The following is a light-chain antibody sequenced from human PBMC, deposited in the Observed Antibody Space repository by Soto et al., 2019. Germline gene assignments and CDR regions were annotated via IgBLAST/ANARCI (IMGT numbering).Light chain of an antibody. V-gene: IGKV1-5*01. CDR1: QTISSW. J-gene: IGKJ1*01. CDR3: QHYNIYWT. Sequence: DIPMTQSPSTLSASVGDRVTITCRASQTISSWLAWYQQKPGKAPNALIYDASSLESGVPSRFRGSGSGTEFTLTIRSLKPDDFATYYCQHYNIYWTFGQGTKLEIK. CDR2: DAS.